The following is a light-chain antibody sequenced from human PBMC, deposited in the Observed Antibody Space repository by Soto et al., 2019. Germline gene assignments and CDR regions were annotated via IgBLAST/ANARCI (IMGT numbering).Light chain of an antibody. CDR3: QQHHEYAAWT. CDR1: QSVSIW. Sequence: DIQMTQSPSTLSASVGDRVTITCQASQSVSIWLAWYQQKPGKAPNLLIYKASSLQSGVPSRFSGSGSGTEFTLTISGLQPEDSATYYCQQHHEYAAWTFGQGTKVEIK. J-gene: IGKJ1*01. CDR2: KAS. V-gene: IGKV1-5*03.